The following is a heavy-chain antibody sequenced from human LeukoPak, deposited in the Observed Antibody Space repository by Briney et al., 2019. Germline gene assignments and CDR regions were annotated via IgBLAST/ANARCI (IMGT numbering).Heavy chain of an antibody. Sequence: SETLSLTCTVSGGSISSGSYYWSWIRQPAGKGLEWIGRIYTSGSTNYNPSLKRRVTISVDTSKNQFSLKLSSVTAADTAVYYCARDESGYSSGWPILYYYYYMDVWGKGTTVTISS. CDR1: GGSISSGSYY. CDR3: ARDESGYSSGWPILYYYYYMDV. J-gene: IGHJ6*03. CDR2: IYTSGST. D-gene: IGHD6-19*01. V-gene: IGHV4-61*02.